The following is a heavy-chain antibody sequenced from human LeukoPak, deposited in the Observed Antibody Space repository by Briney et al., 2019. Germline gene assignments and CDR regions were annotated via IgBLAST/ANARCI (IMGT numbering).Heavy chain of an antibody. D-gene: IGHD2-15*01. J-gene: IGHJ4*02. V-gene: IGHV3-66*01. CDR1: GFTVSIYY. CDR3: ARGPGWNYFDY. Sequence: PGGSLRLSCAVSGFTVSIYYMTWVRQAPGKGLEWVSFIYRDGSANYADSVKGRFTISRDNPRNTVYLQMNSLRAEDTAVYYCARGPGWNYFDYWGQGTLVTVSS. CDR2: IYRDGSA.